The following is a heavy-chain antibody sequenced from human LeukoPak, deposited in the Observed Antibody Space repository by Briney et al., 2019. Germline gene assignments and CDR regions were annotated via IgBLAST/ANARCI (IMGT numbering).Heavy chain of an antibody. Sequence: ASVKVSCKASGGTFSSYAISWVRQAPGQGLEWMGGIIPIFGTANYAQKFQGRVTITADESTSTAYMELSSLRSEDTAVYYCARGGSLGERTDIWGQGTMVTVSS. D-gene: IGHD3-16*01. CDR3: ARGGSLGERTDI. V-gene: IGHV1-69*13. J-gene: IGHJ3*02. CDR2: IIPIFGTA. CDR1: GGTFSSYA.